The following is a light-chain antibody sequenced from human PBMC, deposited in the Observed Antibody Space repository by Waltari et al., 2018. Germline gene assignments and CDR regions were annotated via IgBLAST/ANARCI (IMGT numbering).Light chain of an antibody. CDR3: CSYAGSTTFVL. Sequence: QSALTQPASVSGSPGQSITISCTGTSSDVGSFNLVSWYQLLPGKAPKLLISEVNERPSGVSSRFSGSKSGITASLTISGLQAGDEADYYCCSYAGSTTFVLFGGGTKLTVL. CDR1: SSDVGSFNL. J-gene: IGLJ2*01. CDR2: EVN. V-gene: IGLV2-23*02.